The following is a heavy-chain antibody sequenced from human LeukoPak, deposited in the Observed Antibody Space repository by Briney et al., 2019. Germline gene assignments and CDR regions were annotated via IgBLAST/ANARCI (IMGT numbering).Heavy chain of an antibody. CDR1: GFTFSSYW. D-gene: IGHD6-13*01. CDR2: INSDGSST. V-gene: IGHV3-74*01. Sequence: GGSLRLSCAASGFTFSSYWMHWVRQAPGKGQVWVLRINSDGSSTSYADSVKGRFTISRDNAENTLYLQMNSLRAEDTAVYYCARDREAAAIGTGWFDPWGQGTLVTVSS. J-gene: IGHJ5*02. CDR3: ARDREAAAIGTGWFDP.